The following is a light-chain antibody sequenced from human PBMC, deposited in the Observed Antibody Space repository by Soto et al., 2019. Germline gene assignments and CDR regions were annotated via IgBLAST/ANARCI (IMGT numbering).Light chain of an antibody. Sequence: ALSQPGSESVATGSWITISCTAASTVIGKYDRVSWYRQVPGRAHSLIIYEGTKRTSGISDRFSGSKSGNTASLTISGLRTEDAADYFCYSLAGSNTPYLFGSGTKV. CDR1: STVIGKYDR. J-gene: IGLJ1*01. CDR3: YSLAGSNTPYL. CDR2: EGT. V-gene: IGLV2-23*01.